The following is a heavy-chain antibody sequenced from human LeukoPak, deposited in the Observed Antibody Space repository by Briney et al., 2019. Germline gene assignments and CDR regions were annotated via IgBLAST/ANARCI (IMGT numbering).Heavy chain of an antibody. V-gene: IGHV3-7*01. J-gene: IGHJ6*02. Sequence: GGSLRVSCAASGFTFSSHWMSWVRQAPGKGLEWVAIIKQDGSEKDYVDSVTGRFTISRDNAKNSLYLQMNSLRDEDTAVYYCARDTSAWRYGMDVWGQGTTVTVSS. CDR3: ARDTSAWRYGMDV. CDR2: IKQDGSEK. D-gene: IGHD6-19*01. CDR1: GFTFSSHW.